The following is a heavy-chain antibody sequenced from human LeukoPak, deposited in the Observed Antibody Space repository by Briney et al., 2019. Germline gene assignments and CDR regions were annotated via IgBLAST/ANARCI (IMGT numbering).Heavy chain of an antibody. J-gene: IGHJ4*02. CDR1: GYTFTGYY. Sequence: GASVKVSCKASGYTFTGYYMHWVRQAPGQGLEWMGRINPNSGGTNYAQKFQGRVTMTRDTSISTAYMELSRLRSDDTAVYYCARELNGGITRGYSSGLAIDCWGKGTLVTVSS. CDR2: INPNSGGT. CDR3: ARELNGGITRGYSSGLAIDC. D-gene: IGHD5-18*01. V-gene: IGHV1-2*06.